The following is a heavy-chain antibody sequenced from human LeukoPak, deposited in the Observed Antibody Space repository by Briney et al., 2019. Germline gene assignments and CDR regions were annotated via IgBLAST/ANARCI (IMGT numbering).Heavy chain of an antibody. D-gene: IGHD3-3*01. V-gene: IGHV3-21*01. Sequence: PGGSLRLSCAASGFSFSYYSMNWVRQAPGKGLEWVSSISSSGDYIYHTDSLKGRFTISRDNAKNSLYLQMNSLRAEDTAVYYCARGRVEWLSSFDYWGQGTLVTVSS. CDR3: ARGRVEWLSSFDY. CDR2: ISSSGDYI. J-gene: IGHJ4*02. CDR1: GFSFSYYS.